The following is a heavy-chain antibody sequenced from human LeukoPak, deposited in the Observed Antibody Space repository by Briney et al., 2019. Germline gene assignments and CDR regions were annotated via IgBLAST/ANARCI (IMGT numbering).Heavy chain of an antibody. V-gene: IGHV1-46*01. D-gene: IGHD2-2*01. CDR3: ARENDVTGNALDV. J-gene: IGHJ6*02. CDR2: MNPGGGST. CDR1: GYTFTNYY. Sequence: ASVKVSCKASGYTFTNYYMHWVRQTPGQGLEWMAIMNPGGGSTTYAQKLQGRATMTRDTSADTSTTTVYMELNSLRSEDTAVYYCARENDVTGNALDVWGQGTTVTVSS.